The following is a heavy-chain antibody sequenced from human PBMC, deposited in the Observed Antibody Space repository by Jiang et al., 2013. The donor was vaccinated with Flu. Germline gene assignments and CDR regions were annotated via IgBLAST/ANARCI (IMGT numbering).Heavy chain of an antibody. CDR1: GFTFTSSA. D-gene: IGHD3-3*01. V-gene: IGHV1-58*02. CDR2: IVVGSGNT. Sequence: SGAEVKKPGTSVKVSCKASGFTFTSSAMQWVRQARGQRLEWIGWIVVGSGNTNYAQKFQERVTITRDMSTSTAYMELSSLRSEDTAVYYCAAYLVDFWSGYYLPFDYWGQGTLVTVSS. CDR3: AAYLVDFWSGYYLPFDY. J-gene: IGHJ4*02.